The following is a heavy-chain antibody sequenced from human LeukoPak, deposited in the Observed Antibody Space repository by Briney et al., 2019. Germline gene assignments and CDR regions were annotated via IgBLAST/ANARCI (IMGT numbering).Heavy chain of an antibody. CDR1: GYSFTSHW. Sequence: GESLKISCRGSGYSFTSHWIGWVRQMPGNGLGWMGIIYPGESDIRYSPSFQGQVTISADTSTSTAYLQWSSLRASDTALYYCARQVLRGGQFDSWGQGTLVTVSS. J-gene: IGHJ4*02. D-gene: IGHD3-10*01. V-gene: IGHV5-51*01. CDR2: IYPGESDI. CDR3: ARQVLRGGQFDS.